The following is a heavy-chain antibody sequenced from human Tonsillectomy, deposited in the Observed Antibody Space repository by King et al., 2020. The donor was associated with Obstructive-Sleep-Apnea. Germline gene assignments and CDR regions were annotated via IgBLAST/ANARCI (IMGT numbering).Heavy chain of an antibody. CDR1: GGSISSGDYS. V-gene: IGHV4-30-4*07. D-gene: IGHD3-3*01. Sequence: VQLQESGPGLVKPSQTLSLTCAVSGGSISSGDYSWNWIRQPPGKGLGWIGYIYYSGSTYYNPSLRSRVTISVDTSKNHFSLKLSSVTAADTAVYYCARAIWSGYSDRFYFDSWGQGTLVTVSS. CDR3: ARAIWSGYSDRFYFDS. CDR2: IYYSGST. J-gene: IGHJ4*02.